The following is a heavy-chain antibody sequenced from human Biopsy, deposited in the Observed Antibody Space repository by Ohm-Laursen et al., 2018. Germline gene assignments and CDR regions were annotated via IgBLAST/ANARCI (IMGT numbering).Heavy chain of an antibody. CDR2: INPSGGST. CDR3: ARNAWPTLSTMIVVVKGFNWFDP. J-gene: IGHJ5*02. Sequence: SVKVSCKVSGYTFTSYYMHWVRQAPGQGLEWMGIINPSGGSTTYAQKFQGRVTMTRDTSTSTVYMELSSLRSEDTAVYYCARNAWPTLSTMIVVVKGFNWFDPWGQGTLVTVSS. CDR1: GYTFTSYY. D-gene: IGHD3-22*01. V-gene: IGHV1-46*01.